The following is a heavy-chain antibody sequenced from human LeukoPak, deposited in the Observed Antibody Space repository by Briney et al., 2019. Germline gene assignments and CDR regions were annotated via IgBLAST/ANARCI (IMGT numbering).Heavy chain of an antibody. CDR2: IYYSGST. J-gene: IGHJ4*02. D-gene: IGHD6-13*01. V-gene: IGHV4-59*01. Sequence: SETLSPTCTVSGGSISSYYWSWIRQPPGKGLEWIGYIYYSGSTNYNPSLKSRVTISVDTSKNQFSLKLSSVTAADTAVYYCAREHIAAAGRYGAVWRRGYFDYWGQGTLVTVSS. CDR3: AREHIAAAGRYGAVWRRGYFDY. CDR1: GGSISSYY.